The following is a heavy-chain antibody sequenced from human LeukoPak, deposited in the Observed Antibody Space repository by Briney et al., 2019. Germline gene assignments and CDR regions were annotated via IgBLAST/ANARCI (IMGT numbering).Heavy chain of an antibody. CDR1: GFTVSNNY. V-gene: IGHV3-53*05. CDR2: LCSGGNT. CDR3: ARGRYSSGWYRGSAFDI. Sequence: GGSLRLSCAASGFTVSNNYMSWVRQAPGKGLEWVSVLCSGGNTYYTDSVKGRFAISRDYSRNTVYLQMNSLRAEDTAVYYCARGRYSSGWYRGSAFDIWGQGTMVTVSS. J-gene: IGHJ3*02. D-gene: IGHD6-19*01.